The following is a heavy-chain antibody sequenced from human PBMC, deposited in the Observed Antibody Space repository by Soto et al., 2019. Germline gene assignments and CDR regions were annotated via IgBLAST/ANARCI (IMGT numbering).Heavy chain of an antibody. Sequence: GASVKVSCKASGNTVPNYAIHWVRQAPGQRLEWMGWINGGNGNTYYSEHFQGRVTFTRDTSAGTVYMQLSSLTSEDTAVYYCARDGFYAGSGRYSYGYSPPRYYAMDVWGQGTTVTVSS. D-gene: IGHD5-18*01. CDR3: ARDGFYAGSGRYSYGYSPPRYYAMDV. V-gene: IGHV1-3*01. CDR1: GNTVPNYA. CDR2: INGGNGNT. J-gene: IGHJ6*02.